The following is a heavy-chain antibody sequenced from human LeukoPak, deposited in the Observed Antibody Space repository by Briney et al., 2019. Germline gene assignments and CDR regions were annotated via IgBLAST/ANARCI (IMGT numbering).Heavy chain of an antibody. Sequence: GGSLRLSCAASGFTFSSYWMSWVRQAPGKGLEWVANIKQDGSEKYYVDSVKGRFTISGDNAKNSLYLQMNSLRAEDTAVYYCASESPYCSGGSCPRKYYYYGMDVWGQGTTVTVSS. CDR2: IKQDGSEK. V-gene: IGHV3-7*01. CDR1: GFTFSSYW. D-gene: IGHD2-15*01. CDR3: ASESPYCSGGSCPRKYYYYGMDV. J-gene: IGHJ6*02.